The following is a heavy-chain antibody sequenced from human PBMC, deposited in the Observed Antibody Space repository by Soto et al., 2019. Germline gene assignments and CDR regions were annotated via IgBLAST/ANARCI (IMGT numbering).Heavy chain of an antibody. CDR2: ISAYNGDT. Sequence: VQLVQSGAEVAKPGASVKVSCKSSGYTFSDYGISWVRQAPGQGLEWMGWISAYNGDTNYAHKFQGRVTMTTDTSTSTAYLELRSLRSDDTAVYYCARTGRFLEWLSTFDYWGQGNLVTVSS. V-gene: IGHV1-18*01. J-gene: IGHJ4*02. CDR3: ARTGRFLEWLSTFDY. D-gene: IGHD3-3*01. CDR1: GYTFSDYG.